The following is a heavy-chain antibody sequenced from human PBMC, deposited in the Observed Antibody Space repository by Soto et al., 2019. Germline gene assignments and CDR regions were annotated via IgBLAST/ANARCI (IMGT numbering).Heavy chain of an antibody. CDR1: AFTFSSFV. D-gene: IGHD4-17*01. J-gene: IGHJ4*02. CDR3: VRDVMTSVTEDY. CDR2: ISYDRSNK. Sequence: PGGSLRLSCAVSAFTFSSFVMHWVRQAPGKGLEWVAMISYDRSNKNYADSVKGRFTISRENSKNTLYLQMNSLRGEDTAKYFCVRDVMTSVTEDYWGKGTMVNVSS. V-gene: IGHV3-30-3*01.